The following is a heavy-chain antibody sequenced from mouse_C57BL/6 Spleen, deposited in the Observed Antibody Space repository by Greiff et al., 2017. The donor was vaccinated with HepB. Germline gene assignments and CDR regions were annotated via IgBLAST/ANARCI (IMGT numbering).Heavy chain of an antibody. J-gene: IGHJ4*01. Sequence: VQLKESGPGLVKPSQSLSLTCSVTGYSITSGYYWNWIRQFPGNKLEWMGYISYDGSNNYNPSLKNRISITRDTSKNQFFLKLNSFTTEDTATYYCAREGTISYYYAMDYWGQGTSVTVSS. V-gene: IGHV3-6*01. CDR1: GYSITSGYY. D-gene: IGHD2-12*01. CDR2: ISYDGSN. CDR3: AREGTISYYYAMDY.